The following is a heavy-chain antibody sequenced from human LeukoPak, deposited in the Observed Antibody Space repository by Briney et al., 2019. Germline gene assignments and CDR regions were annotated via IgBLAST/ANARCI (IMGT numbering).Heavy chain of an antibody. CDR1: GGSISSGGYF. D-gene: IGHD1-1*01. Sequence: SETLSPTCTVSGGSISSGGYFWTWIRQHPGKGLVWIGSISSSGTTYNNPSLKSRVTISVDTSKNQFSLKVTSVTAADTAVYYCARADNLNAFDYWGQGSLLIVSS. V-gene: IGHV4-31*03. CDR3: ARADNLNAFDY. J-gene: IGHJ4*02. CDR2: ISSSGTT.